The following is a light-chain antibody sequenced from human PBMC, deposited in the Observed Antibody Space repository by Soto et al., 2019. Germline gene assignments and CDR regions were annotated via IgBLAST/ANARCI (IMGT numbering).Light chain of an antibody. CDR1: QSVSSF. CDR2: DAS. Sequence: DIVLTQSPATLSLSPGERATLSCRASQSVSSFLAWYQQKPGQAPRLLISDASNRATGIPGRFSGSGSGTDFSLTISSLEPEDFAVYYCQQRSNWPWTFGQGTKVEIK. V-gene: IGKV3-11*01. CDR3: QQRSNWPWT. J-gene: IGKJ1*01.